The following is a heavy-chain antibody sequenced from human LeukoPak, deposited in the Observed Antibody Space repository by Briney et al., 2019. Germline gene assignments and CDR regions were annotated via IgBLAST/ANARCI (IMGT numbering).Heavy chain of an antibody. CDR1: GFTFSSYA. CDR2: ISYDGSNK. J-gene: IGHJ4*02. D-gene: IGHD3-10*01. V-gene: IGHV3-30*04. Sequence: PGGSLRLSCAASGFTFSSYAMHWVRQAPGKGLEWVAVISYDGSNKYYADSVKGRFTISRDDSKNTLYLQMNSLRAEDTAVYYCAKRVGSGSFSTYYFDSWGQGTLVIVSS. CDR3: AKRVGSGSFSTYYFDS.